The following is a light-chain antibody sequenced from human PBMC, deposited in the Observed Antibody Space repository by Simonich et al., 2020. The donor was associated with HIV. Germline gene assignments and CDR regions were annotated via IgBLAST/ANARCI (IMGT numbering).Light chain of an antibody. Sequence: QAVLTQPASLSASPGASASLTCTLRRGINVGTYRIYWYQQKPGSPPQYLLGYKSESDKQKGSGVPSRLSGSKDASANAGILLISGLQSEDEADYYCMIWHSSAWVFGGGTKLTVL. CDR2: YKSESDK. J-gene: IGLJ3*02. CDR3: MIWHSSAWV. V-gene: IGLV5-45*01. CDR1: RGINVGTYR.